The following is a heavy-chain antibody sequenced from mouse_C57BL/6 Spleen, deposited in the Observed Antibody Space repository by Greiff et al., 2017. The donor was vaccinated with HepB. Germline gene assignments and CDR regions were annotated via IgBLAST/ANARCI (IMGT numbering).Heavy chain of an antibody. D-gene: IGHD1-2*01. V-gene: IGHV1-64*01. CDR3: ARWDNYGDYAMDY. CDR2: IHPNSGST. J-gene: IGHJ4*01. CDR1: GYTFTSYW. Sequence: VQLQQPGAELVKPGASVKLSCKASGYTFTSYWMHWVKQRPGQGLEWIGMIHPNSGSTNYNEKFKSKATLTVDKSSSTAYMQLSSLTSEDSAVYYCARWDNYGDYAMDYWGQGTSVTVSS.